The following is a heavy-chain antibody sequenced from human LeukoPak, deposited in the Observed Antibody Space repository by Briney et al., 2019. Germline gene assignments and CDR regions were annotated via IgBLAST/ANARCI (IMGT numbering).Heavy chain of an antibody. CDR3: AHTGSPHGDDWFDP. Sequence: SGPTLVKPTQTLTLTCTFSGFSLNTGDVGVGWIRQPPGKALEWLALISRDDDQRYSPSLKNRLTITKDTSKSQVVLTMTNMDPVDTATYYCAHTGSPHGDDWFDPWGQGTLVTVSS. CDR1: GFSLNTGDVG. D-gene: IGHD7-27*01. CDR2: ISRDDDQ. J-gene: IGHJ5*02. V-gene: IGHV2-5*02.